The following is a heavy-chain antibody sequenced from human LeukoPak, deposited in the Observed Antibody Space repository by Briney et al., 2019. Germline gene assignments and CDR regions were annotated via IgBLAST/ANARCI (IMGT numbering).Heavy chain of an antibody. CDR3: TKDGSDGYNLFHY. J-gene: IGHJ4*02. CDR1: GFSFSTYA. Sequence: GGSLRLSCVASGFSFSTYAMAWVRHGPGKGLEWVSTISGSGVNTYYADSVKGRSTISRDNSKDTLSLHMNSLKADDTAVYYCTKDGSDGYNLFHYWGQGTLVTVSS. V-gene: IGHV3-23*01. D-gene: IGHD5-24*01. CDR2: ISGSGVNT.